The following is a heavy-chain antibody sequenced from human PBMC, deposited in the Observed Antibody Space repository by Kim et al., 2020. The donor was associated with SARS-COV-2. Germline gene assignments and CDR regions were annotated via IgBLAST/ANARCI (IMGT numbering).Heavy chain of an antibody. J-gene: IGHJ3*02. CDR1: GFTFSSYG. CDR3: RRGGGVDAFDI. CDR2: ISYDGSNK. D-gene: IGHD2-8*01. Sequence: GGSLRLSCAASGFTFSSYGMHWVRQAPGKGLEWVAVISYDGSNKYYADSVKGRFTISRDNSKNTLYLQMNSLRAEDTAVYYCRRGGGVDAFDIWGQGTMVTVSS. V-gene: IGHV3-33*05.